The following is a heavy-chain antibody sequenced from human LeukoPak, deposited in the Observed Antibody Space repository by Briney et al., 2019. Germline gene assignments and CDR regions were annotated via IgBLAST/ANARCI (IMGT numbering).Heavy chain of an antibody. CDR2: ISSDERTT. Sequence: PGGSLRLSCVASGFTFSNYGTHWARQAPGKGLEWVAVISSDERTTYYADSVKGRFTISRDLSKSTLYLQMDSLTGEDTAVYYCAKEKAHAHPVDYWGQGTLVTVSS. V-gene: IGHV3-30*18. CDR1: GFTFSNYG. CDR3: AKEKAHAHPVDY. J-gene: IGHJ4*02.